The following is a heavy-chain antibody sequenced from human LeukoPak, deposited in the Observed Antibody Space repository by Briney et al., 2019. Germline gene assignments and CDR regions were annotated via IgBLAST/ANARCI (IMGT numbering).Heavy chain of an antibody. Sequence: GGSLRLSCAASVFTFSSYAMTWVRQAPGKGLEWVSTIVNTGDTTYYGDSVKGRFTISRDNSKSTLYLQMKSLRAEVTAVYYCARNRLSVTDYWGQGTLVTVSS. CDR2: IVNTGDTT. CDR3: ARNRLSVTDY. J-gene: IGHJ4*02. CDR1: VFTFSSYA. D-gene: IGHD2/OR15-2a*01. V-gene: IGHV3-23*01.